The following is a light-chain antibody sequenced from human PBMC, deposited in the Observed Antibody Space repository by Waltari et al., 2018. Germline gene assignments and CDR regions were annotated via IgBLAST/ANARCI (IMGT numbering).Light chain of an antibody. CDR2: DGK. Sequence: QSALTQPRSVSGSPGQSVTISCTGTSSDIGGYDFVSWYQQYQGKPPKLIIYDGKQRPPGVPDPFSGSKSGNTASLTISGLLNEDEADYYCCSYAGADTSVVFGGGTTLTVL. CDR1: SSDIGGYDF. CDR3: CSYAGADTSVV. V-gene: IGLV2-11*01. J-gene: IGLJ2*01.